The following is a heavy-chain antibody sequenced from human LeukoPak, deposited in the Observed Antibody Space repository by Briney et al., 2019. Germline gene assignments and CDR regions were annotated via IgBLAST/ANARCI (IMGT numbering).Heavy chain of an antibody. J-gene: IGHJ3*02. CDR3: ASVSMYWYSRGWYEDGFDI. V-gene: IGHV3-30-3*01. CDR1: GFTFSSYA. Sequence: GRSLRLSCAASGFTFSSYAMHWVRQAPGKGLEWVAVISYDGSNKYYADSVKGRFTISRDNSKNTLYLQMNSLRAGDTAVYYCASVSMYWYSRGWYEDGFDIWGQGTMVTVSS. D-gene: IGHD6-19*01. CDR2: ISYDGSNK.